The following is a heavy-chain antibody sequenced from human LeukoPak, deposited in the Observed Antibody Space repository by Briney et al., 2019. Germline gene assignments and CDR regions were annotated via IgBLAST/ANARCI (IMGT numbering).Heavy chain of an antibody. J-gene: IGHJ4*02. V-gene: IGHV3-13*01. CDR1: GFPFSSYY. D-gene: IGHD6-6*01. Sequence: GGSLTLSCSASGFPFSSYYLHWVRQATGKDLEWVSAIGTAGDTYYPGSVNGRCTISRENAKNSLYLQMNSRRAGDTAVYYCAREYRSSSGRAFDYWGQGTLVTVSS. CDR3: AREYRSSSGRAFDY. CDR2: IGTAGDT.